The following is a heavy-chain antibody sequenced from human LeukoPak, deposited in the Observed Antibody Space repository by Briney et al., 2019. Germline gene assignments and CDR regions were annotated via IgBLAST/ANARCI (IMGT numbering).Heavy chain of an antibody. CDR2: ISWDGGST. D-gene: IGHD5-24*01. J-gene: IGHJ4*02. CDR1: GFTFSSYA. V-gene: IGHV3-43D*03. Sequence: GGSLRLSCAASGFTFSSYAMHWVRQAPGKGLEWVSLISWDGGSTYYADSVKGRFTISRDNSKNSLYLQMNSLRAEDTALYYCAKDIGGDGYPTTIGYWGQGTLVTVSS. CDR3: AKDIGGDGYPTTIGY.